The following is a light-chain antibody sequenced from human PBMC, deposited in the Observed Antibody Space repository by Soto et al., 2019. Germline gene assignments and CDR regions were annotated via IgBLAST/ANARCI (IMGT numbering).Light chain of an antibody. J-gene: IGLJ1*01. CDR2: EVS. Sequence: QSVLTQPASVYGSPGQSITISSNGTSSDVGSYNVVSWYQQHPGKAPKLLIYEVSKRPSGVSDRFSGSKSGNTASLTISGLQAEDEADYHCCSYAGSSSAYVFGTGTKVTVL. CDR3: CSYAGSSSAYV. V-gene: IGLV2-23*02. CDR1: SSDVGSYNV.